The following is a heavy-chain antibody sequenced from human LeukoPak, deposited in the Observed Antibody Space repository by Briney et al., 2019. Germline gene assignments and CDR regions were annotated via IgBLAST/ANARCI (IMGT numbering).Heavy chain of an antibody. D-gene: IGHD1-26*01. V-gene: IGHV4-30-2*01. J-gene: IGHJ3*02. CDR2: INHSGST. CDR1: GDSISSGGYY. Sequence: SQTLSLTCTVSGDSISSGGYYWSWIRQPPGKGLEWIGEINHSGSTNYNPSLKSRVTISVDTSKNQFSLKLSSVTAADTAVYYCARGGSIIAGRAFDIWGQGTMVTVSS. CDR3: ARGGSIIAGRAFDI.